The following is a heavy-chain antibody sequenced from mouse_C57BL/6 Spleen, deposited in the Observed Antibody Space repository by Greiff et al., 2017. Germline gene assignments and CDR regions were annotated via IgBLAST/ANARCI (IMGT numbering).Heavy chain of an antibody. V-gene: IGHV1-59*01. CDR1: GYTFTSYW. J-gene: IGHJ2*01. CDR2: IDPSDSYT. CDR3: AREGITTLVDY. Sequence: QVQLQQPGAELVRPGPSVKLSCKASGYTFTSYWMHWVKQRPGQGLEWLGVIDPSDSYTNYNQKFKGKATLTVDTSSSTAYMQLSSLTSEDSAVYYCAREGITTLVDYWGQGTTLTVSS. D-gene: IGHD1-1*01.